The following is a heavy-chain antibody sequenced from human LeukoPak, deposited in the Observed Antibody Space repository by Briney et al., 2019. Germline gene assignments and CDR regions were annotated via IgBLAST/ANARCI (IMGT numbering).Heavy chain of an antibody. CDR2: IIPILGIA. Sequence: SVKVSCKASGGTFSSYAISWVRQAPGQGLEWMGRIIPILGIANYAQKFQGRVTITADKSTSTAYMELSSLRSEDTAVYYCARRPIAAAGTRPDYWGQGTLVAVSS. V-gene: IGHV1-69*04. D-gene: IGHD6-13*01. CDR3: ARRPIAAAGTRPDY. CDR1: GGTFSSYA. J-gene: IGHJ4*02.